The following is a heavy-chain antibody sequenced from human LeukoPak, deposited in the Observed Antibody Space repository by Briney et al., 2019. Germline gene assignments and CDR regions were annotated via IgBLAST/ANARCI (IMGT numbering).Heavy chain of an antibody. CDR2: IWYDGSNK. J-gene: IGHJ4*02. D-gene: IGHD2-2*01. CDR1: GYTFADYY. V-gene: IGHV3-33*01. Sequence: SCKASGYTFADYYVHWVRQAPGQGLEWVAVIWYDGSNKYYADSVKGRFTISRDNSKNTLYLQMNSLRAEDTAVYYCARDEYCSSTSCYPDYWGQGTLVTVSS. CDR3: ARDEYCSSTSCYPDY.